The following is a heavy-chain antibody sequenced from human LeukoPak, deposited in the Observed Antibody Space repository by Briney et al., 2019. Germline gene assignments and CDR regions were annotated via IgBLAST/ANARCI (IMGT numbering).Heavy chain of an antibody. V-gene: IGHV1-2*02. CDR2: INPNSGGT. CDR1: GYTFTDYY. D-gene: IGHD6-13*01. CDR3: ARELGAAGTC. Sequence: ASVKVSCKASGYTFTDYYMHWVRQAPGQGLEWMGWINPNSGGTNYAQKFQDRVTMTRDTSISTAYMDLSSLRSDDTAVYYCARELGAAGTCWGQPTQLTVCS. J-gene: IGHJ4*02.